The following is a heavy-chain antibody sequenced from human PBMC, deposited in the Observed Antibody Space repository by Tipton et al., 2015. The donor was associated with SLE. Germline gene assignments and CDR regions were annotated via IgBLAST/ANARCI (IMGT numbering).Heavy chain of an antibody. CDR3: ARDRRGGYGDSRGGAFDI. V-gene: IGHV3-30*04. D-gene: IGHD4-17*01. CDR1: GFTFNTSA. J-gene: IGHJ3*02. CDR2: ISHDGNNK. Sequence: SLRLSCAASGFTFNTSAMHWVRQAPGKGLEWVAVISHDGNNKYYTDSVKGRFTISRDNSKETLYLQMHSLRVADTAVYYCARDRRGGYGDSRGGAFDIWGQGTMVTVSS.